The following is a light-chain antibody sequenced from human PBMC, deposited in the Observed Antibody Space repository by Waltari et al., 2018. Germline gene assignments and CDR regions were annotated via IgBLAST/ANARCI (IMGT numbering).Light chain of an antibody. CDR1: QSVGSNY. Sequence: EIVLTLSAGALSLSQGERASLSCRASQSVGSNYLAWYQQKPGQAPRLLIYSASSRATGIPDRFSGSGSGTDFTLAISRLEPEDFAVYYCQQYATSPLTFGGGTKVEIK. CDR3: QQYATSPLT. J-gene: IGKJ4*01. CDR2: SAS. V-gene: IGKV3-20*01.